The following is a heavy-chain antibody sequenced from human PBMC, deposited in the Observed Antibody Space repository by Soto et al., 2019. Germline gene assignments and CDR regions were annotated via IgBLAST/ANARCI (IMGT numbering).Heavy chain of an antibody. CDR1: GYTFTSYA. V-gene: IGHV1-3*01. Sequence: ASVKVSCKASGYTFTSYAMHWVRQAPGQRLEWMGWINAGNGNTKYSQKFQGRVTITRDTSASTAYMELSSLRSEDTAVYYCAREDFYEDAFDIWGQGTMVTVSS. J-gene: IGHJ3*02. D-gene: IGHD5-12*01. CDR2: INAGNGNT. CDR3: AREDFYEDAFDI.